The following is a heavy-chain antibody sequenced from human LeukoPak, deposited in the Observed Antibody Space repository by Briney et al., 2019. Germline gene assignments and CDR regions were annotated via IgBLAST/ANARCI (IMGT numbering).Heavy chain of an antibody. J-gene: IGHJ6*03. Sequence: PGGSLRLSCAASGFTFRSYAMHWVRQAPGKGLEWVALISYAGNIKYYADSVKGRFTISRDNSKNTLYLQMNSLRAEDTAVYYCARWGNYYMDVWGKGTTVTISS. CDR3: ARWGNYYMDV. V-gene: IGHV3-30*14. CDR2: ISYAGNIK. CDR1: GFTFRSYA. D-gene: IGHD7-27*01.